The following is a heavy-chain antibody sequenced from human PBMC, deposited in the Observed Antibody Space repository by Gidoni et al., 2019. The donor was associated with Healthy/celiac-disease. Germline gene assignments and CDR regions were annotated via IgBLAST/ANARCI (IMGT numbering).Heavy chain of an antibody. J-gene: IGHJ6*03. CDR3: AKPVDNYYYYMDV. Sequence: EVQLLESGGGLVQPGGSLRLSCAASGFTFRSYAMSWGRQAPGKGLEWCSASSGSGGSTSYADSVKGRFTISRDNSKNTLYLQMNSLRAEDTAVYYCAKPVDNYYYYMDVWGKGTTVTVSS. CDR2: SSGSGGST. D-gene: IGHD5-12*01. V-gene: IGHV3-23*01. CDR1: GFTFRSYA.